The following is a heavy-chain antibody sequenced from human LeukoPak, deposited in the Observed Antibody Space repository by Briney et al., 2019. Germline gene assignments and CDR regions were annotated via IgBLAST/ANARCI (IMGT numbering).Heavy chain of an antibody. Sequence: AASVKVSCKASGYTFTSYDINWVRQATGQGLEWMGWMNPNSGNTGYAQKFQGRVTMTRNTSISTAYMELSSLRSEDTAVYYCARRTTVTTKKLDYWGQGTLVTVSS. J-gene: IGHJ4*02. D-gene: IGHD4-17*01. CDR3: ARRTTVTTKKLDY. CDR2: MNPNSGNT. V-gene: IGHV1-8*01. CDR1: GYTFTSYD.